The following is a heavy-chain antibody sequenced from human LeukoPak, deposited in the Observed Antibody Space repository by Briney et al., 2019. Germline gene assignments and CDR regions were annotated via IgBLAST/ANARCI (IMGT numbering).Heavy chain of an antibody. CDR1: GYTFTGYH. CDR2: INPNSGDT. V-gene: IGHV1-2*06. Sequence: ASVKVSCKASGYTFTGYHMHWVRQAPGQGLEWMGRINPNSGDTNYAQKFQGRVTMTGDTSISTAYMELRGLRSEDTAVYYCVRDGEGAAISVNYWFDPWGQGTLVTVSS. D-gene: IGHD2-2*02. CDR3: VRDGEGAAISVNYWFDP. J-gene: IGHJ5*02.